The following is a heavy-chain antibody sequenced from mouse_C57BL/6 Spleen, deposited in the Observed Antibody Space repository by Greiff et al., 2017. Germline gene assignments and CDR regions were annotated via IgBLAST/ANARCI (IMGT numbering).Heavy chain of an antibody. J-gene: IGHJ2*01. V-gene: IGHV5-4*01. Sequence: EVQGVESGGGLVKPGGSLKLSCAASGFTFSSYAMSWVRQTPEKRLEWVATISDGGSYTYYPDNVKGRFTISRDNAKNNLYLQMSHLKSEDTAMYYCAREGGSLGYWGQGTTLTVSS. D-gene: IGHD6-1*01. CDR1: GFTFSSYA. CDR3: AREGGSLGY. CDR2: ISDGGSYT.